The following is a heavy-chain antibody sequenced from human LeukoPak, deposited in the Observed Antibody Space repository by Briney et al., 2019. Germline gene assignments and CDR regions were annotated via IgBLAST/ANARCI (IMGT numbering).Heavy chain of an antibody. CDR3: ARDVATISNWFDP. CDR2: INQDGSEK. V-gene: IGHV3-7*01. CDR1: GFTFSSYS. D-gene: IGHD5-24*01. J-gene: IGHJ5*02. Sequence: GGSLRLSCAASGFTFSSYSMNWVRQAPGKGLEWVANINQDGSEKYYVDSVKGRFTISRDNAKNSLYLQMNSLRAEDTAVYYCARDVATISNWFDPWGQGTLVTVSS.